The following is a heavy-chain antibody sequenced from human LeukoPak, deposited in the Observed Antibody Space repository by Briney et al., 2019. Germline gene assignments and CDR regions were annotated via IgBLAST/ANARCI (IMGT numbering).Heavy chain of an antibody. D-gene: IGHD3-16*02. V-gene: IGHV3-21*01. J-gene: IGHJ4*02. CDR1: GFTFSDYH. Sequence: PGGSLRLSCVVSGFTFSDYHMNWVRQAPGKGLEWVSSISTSNSYIYYADSLTGRFTISRDNAKNSLYLQMNSLRAEDTAVYYCARADYDYVWGSYRQYYFDYWGQGTLVTVSS. CDR2: ISTSNSYI. CDR3: ARADYDYVWGSYRQYYFDY.